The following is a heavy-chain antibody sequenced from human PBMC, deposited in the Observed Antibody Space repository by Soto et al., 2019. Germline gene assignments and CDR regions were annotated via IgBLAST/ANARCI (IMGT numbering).Heavy chain of an antibody. CDR2: ISGSGDSP. D-gene: IGHD7-27*01. Sequence: GGSLRLSCAASGFIFRSHGMSWVRQAPGKGLEWVSAISGSGDSPYYADSVKGRFTVSRDNSKNTLYLQMTSLRAEDTAVYYCAKATWGYWYFDLWGRGTLVTVSS. V-gene: IGHV3-23*01. CDR1: GFIFRSHG. CDR3: AKATWGYWYFDL. J-gene: IGHJ2*01.